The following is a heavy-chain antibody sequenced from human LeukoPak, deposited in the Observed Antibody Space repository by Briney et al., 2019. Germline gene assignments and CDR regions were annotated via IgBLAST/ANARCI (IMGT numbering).Heavy chain of an antibody. J-gene: IGHJ3*02. CDR2: INPNSGGT. D-gene: IGHD4-17*01. CDR1: GYTFTGYY. CDR3: ARANVDYGDYGDAFDI. V-gene: IGHV1-2*02. Sequence: ASVKVSCMASGYTFTGYYMHWVRQAPGQGLEWMGWINPNSGGTNYAQKFQGRVTMTRDTSISTAYMELSRLRSDDTAVYYCARANVDYGDYGDAFDIWGQGTMVTVSS.